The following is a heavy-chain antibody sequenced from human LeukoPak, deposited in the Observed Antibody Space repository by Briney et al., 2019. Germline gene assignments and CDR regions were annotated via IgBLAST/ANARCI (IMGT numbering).Heavy chain of an antibody. Sequence: ASVKVSCKASGYTFTSYGISWVRQAPGQGLEWMGWISAYNGNTNYAQKLQGRVTMTTDTSTSTAYMELRSLRSDDTAVYYCARWHKQYGSGSYYKVWGQGTLVTASS. V-gene: IGHV1-18*01. J-gene: IGHJ4*02. D-gene: IGHD3-10*01. CDR3: ARWHKQYGSGSYYKV. CDR2: ISAYNGNT. CDR1: GYTFTSYG.